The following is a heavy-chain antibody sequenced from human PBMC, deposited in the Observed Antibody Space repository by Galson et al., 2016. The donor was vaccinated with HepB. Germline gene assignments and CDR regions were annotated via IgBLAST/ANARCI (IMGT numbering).Heavy chain of an antibody. J-gene: IGHJ6*02. D-gene: IGHD3-16*01. CDR3: IWDDHVYYGMAV. CDR2: IKNGGTT. V-gene: IGHV3-15*07. Sequence: SLRLSCAVSGLTFSYAWMNWGRQAPGKGLEWVGRIKNGGTTDYAAPVKGRFTISRDDSKNTVYLQMNSLKTEDTAVYYCIWDDHVYYGMAVWGQGTTVTVSS. CDR1: GLTFSYAW.